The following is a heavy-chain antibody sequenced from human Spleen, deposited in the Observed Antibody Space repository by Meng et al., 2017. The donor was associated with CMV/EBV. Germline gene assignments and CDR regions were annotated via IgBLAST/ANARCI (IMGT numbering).Heavy chain of an antibody. Sequence: GESLKISCVASGFTFQSYTMSWVRQAPGKGLEWVSSISSSGTYKYYADAVKGRFTISRDNAKSSLYLEMNSLGAEDTAVYYCARDPPSSIPTAFDYWGQGTLVTVSS. CDR1: GFTFQSYT. J-gene: IGHJ4*02. CDR3: ARDPPSSIPTAFDY. D-gene: IGHD2-2*02. CDR2: ISSSGTYK. V-gene: IGHV3-21*06.